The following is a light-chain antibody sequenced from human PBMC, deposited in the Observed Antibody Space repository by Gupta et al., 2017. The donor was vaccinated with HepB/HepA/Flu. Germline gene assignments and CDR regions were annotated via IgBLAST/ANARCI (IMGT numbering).Light chain of an antibody. CDR1: SSNIGTNY. CDR3: AAGDDSVSGPV. V-gene: IGLV1-47*01. Sequence: QSVLTPPPSASEPRGQRVTISCSGSSSNIGTNYVFWYRLHPGTAPQLLIYKTNQRPSWVPDRFSGSKSATSASLAISRLRSEDEVDYYCAAGDDSVSGPVFGGGTKLPV. J-gene: IGLJ3*02. CDR2: KTN.